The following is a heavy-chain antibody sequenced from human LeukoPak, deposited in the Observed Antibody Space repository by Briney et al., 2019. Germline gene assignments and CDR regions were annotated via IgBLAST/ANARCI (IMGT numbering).Heavy chain of an antibody. Sequence: GRSLRFSCAASGFTFDDYAMHWVRQAPGKGLEWVSGISWNSGSIGYADSVKGRFTISRDNAKNSLYLQMNSLRAEDTALYYCAKDGSAGTTPPFFDYWGQGTLVTVSS. J-gene: IGHJ4*02. V-gene: IGHV3-9*01. D-gene: IGHD1-7*01. CDR1: GFTFDDYA. CDR2: ISWNSGSI. CDR3: AKDGSAGTTPPFFDY.